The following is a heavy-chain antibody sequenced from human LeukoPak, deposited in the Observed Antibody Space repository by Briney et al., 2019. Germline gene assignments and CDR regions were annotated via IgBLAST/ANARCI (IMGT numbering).Heavy chain of an antibody. CDR2: MNPNSGNT. CDR1: GYTFTTYD. CDR3: ARDHDYGDYGGY. V-gene: IGHV1-8*01. D-gene: IGHD4-17*01. Sequence: ASVKVSCKASGYTFTTYDINWVRQATGQGLEWMGWMNPNSGNTGYAQKFQGRVTMTRSTSISTAYMELSSPRSDDTAVYYCARDHDYGDYGGYWGQGTLVTVSS. J-gene: IGHJ4*02.